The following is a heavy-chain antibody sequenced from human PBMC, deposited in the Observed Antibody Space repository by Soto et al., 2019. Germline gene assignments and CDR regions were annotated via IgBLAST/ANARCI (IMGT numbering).Heavy chain of an antibody. J-gene: IGHJ6*02. D-gene: IGHD3-22*01. CDR1: GFTFSDYA. CDR3: AKVEGLYYYDSSGYYLPYYYYGMDV. V-gene: IGHV3-23*01. Sequence: GGSLRLSCAASGFTFSDYAMSWVRQAPGKGLEWVSAISGSGGSTYYADSVKGRFTISRDNSKNTLYLQMNSLRAEDTAVYYCAKVEGLYYYDSSGYYLPYYYYGMDVWGQGTTVTVSS. CDR2: ISGSGGST.